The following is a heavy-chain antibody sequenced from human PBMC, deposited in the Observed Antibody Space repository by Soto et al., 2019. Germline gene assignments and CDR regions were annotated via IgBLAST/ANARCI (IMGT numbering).Heavy chain of an antibody. CDR1: GGSISSGNYY. CDR3: ATMGTPATGLYYFDN. D-gene: IGHD1-7*01. J-gene: IGHJ4*02. V-gene: IGHV4-30-4*01. CDR2: MSYSGST. Sequence: SETLSLTCTVSGGSISSGNYYWSWIRQPPGKGLEWIGFMSYSGSTSYNASLKSRVTISVDTSKSQFSLNLSFVTAADTAVYYCATMGTPATGLYYFDNWGQGTLVTVSS.